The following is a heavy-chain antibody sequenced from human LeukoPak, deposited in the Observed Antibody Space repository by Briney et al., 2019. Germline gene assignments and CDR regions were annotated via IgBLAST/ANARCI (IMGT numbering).Heavy chain of an antibody. CDR2: ISSSGSTI. V-gene: IGHV3-11*01. J-gene: IGHJ4*02. D-gene: IGHD2-15*01. CDR1: GFTFSDYY. Sequence: PGGSLRLSCAASGFTFSDYYMSWIRQAPGKGLEWVSYISSSGSTIYYADSVKGRFTISRDNAKNSLYLQMNSLRAEDTAVYYCAKDPRSFVGRPPDSWGQGTLVTVSS. CDR3: AKDPRSFVGRPPDS.